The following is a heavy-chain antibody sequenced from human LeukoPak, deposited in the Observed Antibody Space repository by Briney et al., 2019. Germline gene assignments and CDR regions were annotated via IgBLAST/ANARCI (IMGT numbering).Heavy chain of an antibody. CDR3: ARDRSGSPTTYYFDY. CDR1: GGTFSSYA. Sequence: SVKVSCMASGGTFSSYAISWVRQAPGPGLEWMGRIIPILGIANYAQKFQGRVTITADKSTSTAYMELSSLRSEDTAVYYCARDRSGSPTTYYFDYWGQGTLVTVSS. V-gene: IGHV1-69*04. D-gene: IGHD1-26*01. CDR2: IIPILGIA. J-gene: IGHJ4*02.